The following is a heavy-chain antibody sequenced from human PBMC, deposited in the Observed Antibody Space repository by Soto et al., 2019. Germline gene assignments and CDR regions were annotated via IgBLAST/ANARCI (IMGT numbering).Heavy chain of an antibody. Sequence: SETLSLTCTVSGGSVSSGSYYWSWIRQPPGKGLEWIGYIYYSGSTNHNPSLKSRVTISVDTSKNQFSLKLSSVTAADTAVYYCARELYDCSGGSCYFAYNWFDPWGQGTLVTVSS. D-gene: IGHD2-15*01. CDR1: GGSVSSGSYY. CDR2: IYYSGST. J-gene: IGHJ5*02. V-gene: IGHV4-61*01. CDR3: ARELYDCSGGSCYFAYNWFDP.